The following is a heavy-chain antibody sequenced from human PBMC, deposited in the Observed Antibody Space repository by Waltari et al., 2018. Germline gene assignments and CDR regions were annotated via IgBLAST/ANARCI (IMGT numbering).Heavy chain of an antibody. CDR2: ICYSGST. Sequence: QLQLQESGPGLVKPSETLSLTCTFSGVSISSSSNYWGWLRQPPGKGLEWIGSICYSGSTYYNPSLKCRVTISVDTSKNQFSLKLSSVTAADTAVYYCARVSMVQGNAFDIWGQGTMVTVSS. V-gene: IGHV4-39*07. D-gene: IGHD3-10*01. CDR3: ARVSMVQGNAFDI. CDR1: GVSISSSSNY. J-gene: IGHJ3*02.